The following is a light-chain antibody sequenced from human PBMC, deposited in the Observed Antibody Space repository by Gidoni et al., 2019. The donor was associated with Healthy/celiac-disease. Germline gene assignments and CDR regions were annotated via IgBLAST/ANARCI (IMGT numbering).Light chain of an antibody. Sequence: IQITHSPSSLSASVGDRLTITCRASQSISSWLDCYQQKPGKPPKLLIYKASSLESAVPSRFSGSGSGTEFTLTSSRLQPDDIETYYCQQYNSRTFGQGTKVEIK. V-gene: IGKV1-5*03. CDR3: QQYNSRT. CDR2: KAS. J-gene: IGKJ1*01. CDR1: QSISSW.